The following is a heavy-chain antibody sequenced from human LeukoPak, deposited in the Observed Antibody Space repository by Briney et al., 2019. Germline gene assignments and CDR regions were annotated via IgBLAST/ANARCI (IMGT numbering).Heavy chain of an antibody. J-gene: IGHJ4*02. Sequence: SVTVSCKASGGTFSSYAISWVRQAPGQGLEWMGGIIPIFGTANYAQKFQGRVTITADESTSTAYMELSSLRSEDTAVYYCARTPTYGGKPDYWGQGTLVTVSS. CDR3: ARTPTYGGKPDY. V-gene: IGHV1-69*01. CDR1: GGTFSSYA. D-gene: IGHD4-23*01. CDR2: IIPIFGTA.